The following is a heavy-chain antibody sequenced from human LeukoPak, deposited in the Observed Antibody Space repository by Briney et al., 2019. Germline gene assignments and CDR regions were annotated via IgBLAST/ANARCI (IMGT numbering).Heavy chain of an antibody. D-gene: IGHD3-10*01. Sequence: SETLSLTCTVSGVSISSYYWSWIRQPPGKGLEWIGYIYYSGSTDYNPSLKSRVTISVDTSKNQFSLKLSSVTAADTAVYYCAKDRGSGSYVFQYFQHWGQGTLVTVSS. CDR1: GVSISSYY. CDR3: AKDRGSGSYVFQYFQH. V-gene: IGHV4-59*01. CDR2: IYYSGST. J-gene: IGHJ1*01.